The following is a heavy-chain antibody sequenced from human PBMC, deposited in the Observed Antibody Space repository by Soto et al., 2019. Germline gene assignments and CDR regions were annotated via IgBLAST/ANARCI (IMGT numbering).Heavy chain of an antibody. Sequence: GGSLRLSCAAYGFTFSNAWMSWVRQAPGKGLEWVGRIKSKTDGGTTDYAAPVKGRFTISRDASKNTLYLQMNSLKTEDTAVYYCTTEPMVRGATGYYYYYGMDVWGQGTTVTVSS. CDR1: GFTFSNAW. J-gene: IGHJ6*02. V-gene: IGHV3-15*01. CDR2: IKSKTDGGTT. D-gene: IGHD3-10*01. CDR3: TTEPMVRGATGYYYYYGMDV.